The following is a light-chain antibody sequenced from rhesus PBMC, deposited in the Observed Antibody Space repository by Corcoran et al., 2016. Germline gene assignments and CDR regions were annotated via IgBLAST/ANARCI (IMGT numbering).Light chain of an antibody. CDR1: QNINNY. J-gene: IGKJ3*01. CDR3: LQYNYRPLT. Sequence: DIQMTQSPSSLSASVGDTVTIICRASQNINNYLDWYQQKPGKAPEILIYKASSLQTGVPSRFSGSGSGTDLPLTISGLQPEDFVAYYCLQYNYRPLTFGPGTKLDMK. CDR2: KAS. V-gene: IGKV1-22*01.